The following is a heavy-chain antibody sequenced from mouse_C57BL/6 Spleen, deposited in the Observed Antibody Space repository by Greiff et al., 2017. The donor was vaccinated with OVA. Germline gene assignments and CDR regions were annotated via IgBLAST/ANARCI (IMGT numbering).Heavy chain of an antibody. J-gene: IGHJ2*01. D-gene: IGHD2-4*01. CDR1: GYTFTSYW. CDR2: IHPNSGST. V-gene: IGHV1-64*01. Sequence: QVQLQQPGAELVKPGASVKLSCKASGYTFTSYWMPWVKQRPGQGLEWIGMIHPNSGSTNYNEKFKSKATLTVDKSSSTAYMQLSSLTSEDSAVYYCAIDYDEGYFDYWGQGTTLTVSS. CDR3: AIDYDEGYFDY.